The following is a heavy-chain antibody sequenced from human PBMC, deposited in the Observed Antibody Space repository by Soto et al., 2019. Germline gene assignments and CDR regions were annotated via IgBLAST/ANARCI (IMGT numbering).Heavy chain of an antibody. CDR1: VGTFSSYT. J-gene: IGHJ4*02. CDR2: IIPILGIA. CDR3: ASSIFWSGYYSIAY. V-gene: IGHV1-69*02. D-gene: IGHD3-3*01. Sequence: ASVKVSCKASVGTFSSYTISWVRQAPGQGLEWMGRIIPILGIANYAQKFQGRVTITADKSTSTAYMELSSLRSEDTAVYYCASSIFWSGYYSIAYWGQGTLVTVSS.